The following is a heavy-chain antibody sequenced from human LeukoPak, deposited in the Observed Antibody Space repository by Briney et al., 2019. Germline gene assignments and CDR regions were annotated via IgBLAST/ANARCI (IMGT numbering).Heavy chain of an antibody. V-gene: IGHV1-2*02. J-gene: IGHJ4*02. CDR2: INPNSGGT. D-gene: IGHD3-10*01. CDR1: GYTFTGYY. CDR3: ARDVGMVRGRDY. Sequence: RGASVKVSCKASGYTFTGYYMHWVRQAPGQGLEWMGWINPNSGGTNYAQKFQGRVTMTRDTSISTAYMELSRLRSDDTAVYYCARDVGMVRGRDYWGQGTLVTVSS.